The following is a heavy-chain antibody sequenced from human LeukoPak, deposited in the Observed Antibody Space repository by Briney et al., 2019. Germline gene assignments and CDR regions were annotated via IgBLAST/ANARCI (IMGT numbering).Heavy chain of an antibody. CDR1: GFTFSSYA. Sequence: GGSLRLSCAASGFTFSSYAMSWVRKAPGKGLEWVSAISGSGGSTYYADSVKGRFTISRDSPKNTLYLQMTSLRAEDTAIYYCARGSTGSTYYYMDVWGKGTTVTVSS. CDR3: ARGSTGSTYYYMDV. V-gene: IGHV3-23*01. D-gene: IGHD2-8*02. J-gene: IGHJ6*03. CDR2: ISGSGGST.